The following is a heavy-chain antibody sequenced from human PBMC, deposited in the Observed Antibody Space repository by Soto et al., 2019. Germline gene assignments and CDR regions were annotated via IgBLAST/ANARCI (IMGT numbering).Heavy chain of an antibody. D-gene: IGHD6-13*01. Sequence: QVQLQESGPGLVKPPQTLSLTCTVSGGSISSGGYYWSWIRQHPGKGLEWIGYIYYSGSTYYNPSLKSRVTISVDTSKNQFSLKLSSVTAADTAVYYCARGYSSSWSFDYWGQGTLVTVSS. CDR3: ARGYSSSWSFDY. CDR2: IYYSGST. CDR1: GGSISSGGYY. V-gene: IGHV4-31*03. J-gene: IGHJ4*02.